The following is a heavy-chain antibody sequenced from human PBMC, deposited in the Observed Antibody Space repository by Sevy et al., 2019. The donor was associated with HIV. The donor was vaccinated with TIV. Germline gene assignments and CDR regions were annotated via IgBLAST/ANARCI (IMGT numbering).Heavy chain of an antibody. D-gene: IGHD4-17*01. CDR2: VSGSDDTK. Sequence: GGSLRLSCAASGFTFNSYWMSWVRQAPGKGLEWVSYVSGSDDTKYYADSVKGRFTISRDNAKNSLYLQMNSLRAEDTAVYYCARDHVKDGDSGDYYNFAMDVWGQGTTVTVSS. J-gene: IGHJ6*02. CDR3: ARDHVKDGDSGDYYNFAMDV. CDR1: GFTFNSYW. V-gene: IGHV3-48*04.